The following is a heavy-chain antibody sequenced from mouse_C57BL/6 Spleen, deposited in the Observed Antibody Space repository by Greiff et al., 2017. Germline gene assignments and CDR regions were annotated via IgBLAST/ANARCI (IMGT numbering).Heavy chain of an antibody. Sequence: QVQLQQPGAELVKPGASVKVSCKASGYTFTSYWMHWVKQRPGQGLEWIGRLHPSDSDTNYNQKVKGKATLTVDKASSTAYMQLSSLTSEDSAVYCCSIERIEYYSMDYWGQGTSVTVSS. J-gene: IGHJ4*01. CDR1: GYTFTSYW. V-gene: IGHV1-74*01. CDR2: LHPSDSDT. CDR3: SIERIEYYSMDY.